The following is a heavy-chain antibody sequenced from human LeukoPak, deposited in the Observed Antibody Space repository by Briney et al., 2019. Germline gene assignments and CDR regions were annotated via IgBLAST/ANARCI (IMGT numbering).Heavy chain of an antibody. CDR1: GFTFSSYS. V-gene: IGHV3-21*01. CDR2: ISSSSSYI. Sequence: GGSLRLSCAASGFTFSSYSMNWVRQAPGKGLEWVSSISSSSSYIYYADSVKGRFTISRDNTKNSLYLQMNSLRAEDTAVYYCARDLFTGDRGYYFDYWGQGTLVTVSS. J-gene: IGHJ4*02. D-gene: IGHD7-27*01. CDR3: ARDLFTGDRGYYFDY.